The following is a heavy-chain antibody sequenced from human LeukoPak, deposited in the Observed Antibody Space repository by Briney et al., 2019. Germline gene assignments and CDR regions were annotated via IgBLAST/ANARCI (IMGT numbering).Heavy chain of an antibody. Sequence: PGGSLRLSCAASGFTFSSYSMNWVRQAPGKGLEWVAVISYDGSNKYYADSVKGRFTISRDNSKNTLYLQMNSLRAEDTAVYYCAKDGPTGTTPGGLDYWGQGTLVTVSS. J-gene: IGHJ4*02. D-gene: IGHD1-7*01. V-gene: IGHV3-30*18. CDR3: AKDGPTGTTPGGLDY. CDR1: GFTFSSYS. CDR2: ISYDGSNK.